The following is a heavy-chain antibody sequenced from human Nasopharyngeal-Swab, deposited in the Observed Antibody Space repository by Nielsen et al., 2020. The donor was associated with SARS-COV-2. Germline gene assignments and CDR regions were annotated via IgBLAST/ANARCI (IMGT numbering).Heavy chain of an antibody. CDR3: ARPYRYCSGGSCHSGGAFDI. J-gene: IGHJ3*02. V-gene: IGHV4-39*01. D-gene: IGHD2-15*01. CDR2: IYYSGST. Sequence: WIRQPPGKGLEWIGSIYYSGSTYYNPSLKSRVTTSVDTSKNQFSLKLSSVTAADTAVYYCARPYRYCSGGSCHSGGAFDIWGQGTMVTVSS.